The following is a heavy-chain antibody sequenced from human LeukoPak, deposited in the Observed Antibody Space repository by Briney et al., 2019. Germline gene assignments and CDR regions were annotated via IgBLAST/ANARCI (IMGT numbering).Heavy chain of an antibody. CDR3: ARDAGTNYYDSSGYYDY. CDR2: ISSSYI. J-gene: IGHJ4*02. CDR1: GFTFSSYS. D-gene: IGHD3-22*01. Sequence: GGSLRLSCAASGFTFSSYSMNWVRQAPGKGLEWVSSISSSYIYYADSVKGRFTISRDNAMNSLYLQMNSLRAEDTAVYYCARDAGTNYYDSSGYYDYWGQGTLVTVSS. V-gene: IGHV3-21*01.